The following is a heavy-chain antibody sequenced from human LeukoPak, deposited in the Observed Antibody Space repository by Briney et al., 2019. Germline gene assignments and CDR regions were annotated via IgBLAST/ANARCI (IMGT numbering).Heavy chain of an antibody. J-gene: IGHJ6*03. V-gene: IGHV4-59*01. CDR3: ARQIRITIFGVVTQFMDV. CDR2: IYYSGST. D-gene: IGHD3-3*01. CDR1: GGSISSYY. Sequence: SETLSLTCTVSGGSISSYYWSWIRRPPGKGLEWIGYIYYSGSTNYNPSLKSRVTISVDTSKNQFSLKLSSVTAADTAVYYCARQIRITIFGVVTQFMDVWGKGTTVTVSS.